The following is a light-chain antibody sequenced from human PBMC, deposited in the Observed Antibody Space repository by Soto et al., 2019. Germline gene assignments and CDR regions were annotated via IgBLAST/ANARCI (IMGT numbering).Light chain of an antibody. V-gene: IGKV1-5*03. Sequence: DIQMTQSPSTLSASVGDRITITCRASQSINTWLACYQQKPREAPKLLIYDGSTLEGGVPSRFNGSGSGTEFALSISRLQPDDFGTFYCQQYKTYYRSFGQGTTVEV. CDR3: QQYKTYYRS. CDR1: QSINTW. J-gene: IGKJ1*01. CDR2: DGS.